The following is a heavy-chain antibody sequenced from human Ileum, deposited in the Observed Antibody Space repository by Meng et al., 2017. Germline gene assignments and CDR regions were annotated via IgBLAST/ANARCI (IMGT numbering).Heavy chain of an antibody. V-gene: IGHV3-30*10. Sequence: GESLKISCAASGFTFSTSVMHWVRQAPGKGLEWLALIAHGESTKQYRDSVKGRFTISRDISSNTLYLQMNNLKSEDTAVYYCAKEKGSSGRAGWFDPWGQGTLVTVSS. CDR2: IAHGESTK. CDR3: AKEKGSSGRAGWFDP. CDR1: GFTFSTSV. J-gene: IGHJ5*02. D-gene: IGHD6-19*01.